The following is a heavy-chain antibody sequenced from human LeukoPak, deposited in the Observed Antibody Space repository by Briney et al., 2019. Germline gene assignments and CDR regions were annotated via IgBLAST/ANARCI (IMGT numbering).Heavy chain of an antibody. Sequence: GGSLRLSCTASGFTFSSYGMHWVRQAPEKGLEWVSFISTNSGAIYYADSVKGRFTISRDNSKNTLYLQMNSLRAEDTAVYYCAKVSLGYCSGSCYSFSDYWGQGTLVTVSS. V-gene: IGHV3-48*01. CDR2: ISTNSGAI. J-gene: IGHJ4*02. D-gene: IGHD2-15*01. CDR3: AKVSLGYCSGSCYSFSDY. CDR1: GFTFSSYG.